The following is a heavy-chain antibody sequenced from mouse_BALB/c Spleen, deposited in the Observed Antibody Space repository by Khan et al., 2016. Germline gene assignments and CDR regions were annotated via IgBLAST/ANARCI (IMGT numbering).Heavy chain of an antibody. V-gene: IGHV3-8*02. CDR3: STYDGYRLDY. Sequence: EVKLEESGPSLVKPSQTLSLTCSVTGDSITSGYWNWIRKFPGNKLEYMGYISYSGSTYYNPSLKSRISITRDTSKNQYYLQLNSETTEGTATYYWSTYDGYRLDYWGQVTTLTVSS. J-gene: IGHJ2*01. CDR1: GDSITSGY. CDR2: ISYSGST. D-gene: IGHD2-3*01.